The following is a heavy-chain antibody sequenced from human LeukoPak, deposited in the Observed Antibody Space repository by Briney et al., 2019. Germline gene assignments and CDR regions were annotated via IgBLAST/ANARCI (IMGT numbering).Heavy chain of an antibody. J-gene: IGHJ3*02. Sequence: GGSMRLSCAASGFTFSSMNWVRQAPGKGLEWVSSISGSSSYIYYADSVKGRFTISRHNAKNSLYLQMNSLRAEDTAVYYCARVFFVVVPAAMTVRDAFDIWGQGTMVTVSS. CDR1: GFTFSS. CDR3: ARVFFVVVPAAMTVRDAFDI. D-gene: IGHD2-2*01. CDR2: ISGSSSYI. V-gene: IGHV3-21*01.